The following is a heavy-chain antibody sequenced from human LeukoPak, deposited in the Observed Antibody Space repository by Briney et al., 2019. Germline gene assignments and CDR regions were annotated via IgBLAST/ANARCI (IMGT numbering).Heavy chain of an antibody. D-gene: IGHD3-22*01. CDR1: GGSISSSGCY. CDR2: IYFSGSP. Sequence: SETLSLTYTVSGGSISSSGCYWGWVRQPPGKGLEWIGSIYFSGSPWYNPSLKRRITRSVDTSKNQFSLKLTSETAAETAVYYSARQTHHSSAYYMDYWGQGTLGTVSA. V-gene: IGHV4-39*01. CDR3: ARQTHHSSAYYMDY. J-gene: IGHJ4*02.